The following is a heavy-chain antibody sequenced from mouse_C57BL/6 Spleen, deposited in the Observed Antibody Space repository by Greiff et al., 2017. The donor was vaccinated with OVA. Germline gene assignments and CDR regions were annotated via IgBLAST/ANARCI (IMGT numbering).Heavy chain of an antibody. J-gene: IGHJ4*01. CDR1: GYSFTSYY. Sequence: QVQLKESGPELVKPGASVKISCKASGYSFTSYYIHWVKQRPGQGLEWIGWIYPGSGNTKYNEKFKGKATLTADTSSSTAYMQLRSLTSEDSAVYYCARLRLLDAMDYWGQGTSVTVSS. CDR2: IYPGSGNT. V-gene: IGHV1-66*01. D-gene: IGHD2-3*01. CDR3: ARLRLLDAMDY.